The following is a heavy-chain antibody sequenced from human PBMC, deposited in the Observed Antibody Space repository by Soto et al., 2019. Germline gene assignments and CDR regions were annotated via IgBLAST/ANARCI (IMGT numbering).Heavy chain of an antibody. J-gene: IGHJ6*02. V-gene: IGHV4-59*01. Sequence: SETLSLTCTVSGGSITSSYWSWIRRPPGKGLEWIAYIYDTGISGYTPSTSYNPSLKSRVTMSVATSKSQFSLKLTSVTAADTAVYYCARGEDAFFYCGLDVWGQGITVTVS. CDR2: IYDTGISGYTPST. CDR1: GGSITSSY. CDR3: ARGEDAFFYCGLDV.